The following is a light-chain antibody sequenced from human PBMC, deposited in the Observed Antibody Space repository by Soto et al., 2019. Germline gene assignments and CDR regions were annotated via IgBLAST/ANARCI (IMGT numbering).Light chain of an antibody. V-gene: IGKV3-20*01. CDR1: QSVSGNY. CDR3: QQYGGSPLVT. Sequence: EIGLTQSPGTLSLSPGERATLSCRASQSVSGNYLAWYQQTPGQAPRLLISGASSRATGIPDRFSGSGSGTDCTLTSSSLELEGFAVYYCQQYGGSPLVTFGGETKVEIK. CDR2: GAS. J-gene: IGKJ4*01.